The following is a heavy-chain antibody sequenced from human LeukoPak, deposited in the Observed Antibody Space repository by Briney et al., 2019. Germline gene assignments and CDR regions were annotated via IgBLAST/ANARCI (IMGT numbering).Heavy chain of an antibody. CDR1: GFTFSDYW. J-gene: IGHJ1*01. V-gene: IGHV3-74*03. CDR2: IKSDGTSI. D-gene: IGHD2/OR15-2a*01. Sequence: PGGSMRLSCAASGFTFSDYWMDWVRQAPGKGLVWVSRIKSDGTSIMYADSVRGRFTISRDKAKNTLDLQVKSLRAEDTAVYYCAFLPPGHWGQGTLVTVSS. CDR3: AFLPPGH.